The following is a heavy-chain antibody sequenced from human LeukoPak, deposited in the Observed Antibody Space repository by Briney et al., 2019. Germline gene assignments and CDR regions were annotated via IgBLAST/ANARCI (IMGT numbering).Heavy chain of an antibody. CDR2: IYYSGST. V-gene: IGHV4-59*01. Sequence: PSETLSLTCTVSGDSISSYYWNWIRQPAGKGLEWIGYIYYSGSTNYNPSLKSRVTISVDTSKNQFSLKLSSVTAADTAVYYCARSSTSYTDAFDIWGQGTMVTVSS. J-gene: IGHJ3*02. CDR3: ARSSTSYTDAFDI. D-gene: IGHD2-2*01. CDR1: GDSISSYY.